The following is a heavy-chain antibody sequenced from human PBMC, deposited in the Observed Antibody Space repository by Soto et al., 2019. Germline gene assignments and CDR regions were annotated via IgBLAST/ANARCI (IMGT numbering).Heavy chain of an antibody. Sequence: GASVKVSCKASGYTFTSYGISWARQAPGQGLEWMGWISAYNGNTNYARKLQGRVTMTTDTSTSTAYMELRSLRSDDTAVYYCARVPIDNYCSGGSCYSVAGAFDIWG. D-gene: IGHD2-15*01. V-gene: IGHV1-18*01. CDR3: ARVPIDNYCSGGSCYSVAGAFDI. CDR2: ISAYNGNT. CDR1: GYTFTSYG. J-gene: IGHJ3*02.